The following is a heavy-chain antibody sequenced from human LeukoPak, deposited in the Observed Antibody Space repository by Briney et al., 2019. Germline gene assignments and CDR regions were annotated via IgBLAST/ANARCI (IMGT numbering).Heavy chain of an antibody. CDR2: IYYSGST. CDR1: GGSISSYY. D-gene: IGHD3-10*01. V-gene: IGHV4-59*01. Sequence: SETLSLTCSVSGGSISSYYWSWIRQPPGKRLEWIGYIYYSGSTNYNPSLKSRVTISVDTSKNQFSLRLSSVTAADTAVYYCARDGLWFGASFYYGMDVWGKGTTVTVSS. CDR3: ARDGLWFGASFYYGMDV. J-gene: IGHJ6*04.